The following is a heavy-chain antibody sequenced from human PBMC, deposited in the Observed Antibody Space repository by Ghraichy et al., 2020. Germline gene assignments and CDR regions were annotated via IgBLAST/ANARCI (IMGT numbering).Heavy chain of an antibody. J-gene: IGHJ4*02. CDR3: ARKTDSYDGTKLDPFFEN. CDR1: GFTVSMNY. Sequence: GGSLRLSCAVSGFTVSMNYMSWVRQAPGKGLEWVSGIYTGGDTYYADSVKGRFTISRDTSKNTLYLQMNSLRAEDTAVYYCARKTDSYDGTKLDPFFENWGQGTLVTVSP. D-gene: IGHD1-7*01. CDR2: IYTGGDT. V-gene: IGHV3-53*01.